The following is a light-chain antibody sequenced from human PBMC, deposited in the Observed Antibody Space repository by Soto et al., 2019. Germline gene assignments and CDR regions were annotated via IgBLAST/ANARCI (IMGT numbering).Light chain of an antibody. CDR3: QHYNNWLGT. CDR1: QSVISSY. Sequence: EIVLTQSPCTLSFSPGERATLSCRASQSVISSYLAWYQQKPGQAPRLLIYGASTRATGTPARISGSGSGTEFTLTISSLQSEDFAVYYCQHYNNWLGTFGGGTKVDIK. J-gene: IGKJ4*01. V-gene: IGKV3-15*01. CDR2: GAS.